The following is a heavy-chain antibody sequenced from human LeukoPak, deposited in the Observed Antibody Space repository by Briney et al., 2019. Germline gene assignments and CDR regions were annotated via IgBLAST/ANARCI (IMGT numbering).Heavy chain of an antibody. CDR1: GFTFSNAS. D-gene: IGHD6-6*01. Sequence: GGSLRLSCAASGFTFSNASMSWVRQAPGKGLEWVGRITSKTDGGTTDYAAPVKGRFTISRDDSKNTLYLQMNSLKNEDTAMYYCTTNPNKYSRDYWGQGTLVTVSS. CDR3: TTNPNKYSRDY. V-gene: IGHV3-15*01. CDR2: ITSKTDGGTT. J-gene: IGHJ4*02.